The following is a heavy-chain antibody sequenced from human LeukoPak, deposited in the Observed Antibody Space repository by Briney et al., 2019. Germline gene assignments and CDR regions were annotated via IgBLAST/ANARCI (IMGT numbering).Heavy chain of an antibody. CDR3: ARDHLANLASRLFDP. Sequence: SETLSLTCSVSGGSISSSSYYWGWIRLPPGKGLEWIGSIYYSGSTYYNPSLKSRVTISVDTSKNQFSLKLSSVTAADTAVYYCARDHLANLASRLFDPWGQGTLVTVSS. D-gene: IGHD3-3*01. CDR2: IYYSGST. CDR1: GGSISSSSYY. V-gene: IGHV4-39*07. J-gene: IGHJ5*02.